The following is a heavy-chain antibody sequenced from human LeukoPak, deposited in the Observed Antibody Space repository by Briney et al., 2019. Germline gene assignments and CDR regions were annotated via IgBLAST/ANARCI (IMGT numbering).Heavy chain of an antibody. CDR3: AKALEQETVIALDS. D-gene: IGHD6-13*01. CDR1: GFTFSTYA. J-gene: IGHJ4*02. V-gene: IGHV3-23*01. CDR2: ISGSGGST. Sequence: QPGGSLRLSCAASGFTFSTYAMSWVRQAAGKGLEWVSAISGSGGSTYYADSVKGRFTISRDNSKNTLYLQMNSLRAEDTSIYFCAKALEQETVIALDSWGQGTLVTVSS.